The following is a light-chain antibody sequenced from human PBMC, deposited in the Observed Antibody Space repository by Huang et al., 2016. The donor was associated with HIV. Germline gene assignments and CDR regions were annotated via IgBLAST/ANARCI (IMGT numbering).Light chain of an antibody. CDR3: QQRSAWPLT. CDR2: DAS. CDR1: QSVSND. V-gene: IGKV3-11*01. J-gene: IGKJ4*01. Sequence: EIVLTQSPVTLSLYPGERATLSCRASQSVSNDLVWYQQRPGQAPSLLISDASNRATGIPPRFSGSGSGTDFTFTISSLEPEDFAVYYCQQRSAWPLTFGGGTKVEIK.